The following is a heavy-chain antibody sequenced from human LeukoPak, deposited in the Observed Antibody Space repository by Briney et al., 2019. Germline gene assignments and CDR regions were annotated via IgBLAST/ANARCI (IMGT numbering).Heavy chain of an antibody. D-gene: IGHD3-22*01. V-gene: IGHV4-30-4*01. CDR2: MYYSGST. Sequence: TSETLFLTCTVSGGSISSGDYYWSWIRQPPGKGLEWIGYMYYSGSTYYNPSLKSRATISVDTSKNQFSLKLSSVTAADTAVYYCARPYYYDSRIDPWGQGTLVTVSS. CDR3: ARPYYYDSRIDP. J-gene: IGHJ5*02. CDR1: GGSISSGDYY.